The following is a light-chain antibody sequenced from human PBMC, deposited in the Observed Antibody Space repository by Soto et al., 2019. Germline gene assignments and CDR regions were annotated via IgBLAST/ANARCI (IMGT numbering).Light chain of an antibody. CDR2: LEGSGSY. CDR3: ETWDSNTRV. CDR1: SGHSSYI. Sequence: QPVLTQSSSASASLGSSVKLTCTLSSGHSSYIIAWHQQQPGKAPRYLMKLEGSGSYNKGSGVPDRFSGSSSGADRYLTISSHQFEDEADYYCETWDSNTRVFGGGTKLTVL. J-gene: IGLJ2*01. V-gene: IGLV4-60*02.